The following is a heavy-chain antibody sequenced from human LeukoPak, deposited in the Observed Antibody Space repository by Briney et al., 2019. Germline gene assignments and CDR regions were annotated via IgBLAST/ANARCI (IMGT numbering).Heavy chain of an antibody. CDR1: GGSFSGYY. Sequence: SETLSLTCAVYGGSFSGYYWSWIRQPPGKGLEWIGEINHSGSTNYNLSLKSRVTISVDTSKNQFSLKLSSVTAADTAVYYCERRRTYYYDSSGYYVTFFDYWGQGTLVTVSS. J-gene: IGHJ4*02. CDR3: ERRRTYYYDSSGYYVTFFDY. CDR2: INHSGST. V-gene: IGHV4-34*01. D-gene: IGHD3-22*01.